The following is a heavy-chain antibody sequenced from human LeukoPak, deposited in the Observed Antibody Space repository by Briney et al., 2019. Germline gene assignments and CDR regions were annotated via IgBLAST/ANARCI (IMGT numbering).Heavy chain of an antibody. CDR3: ARTPYGSGMYYFDY. D-gene: IGHD3-10*01. CDR2: ISAYNGNT. Sequence: GASVKVSCKASGYTFTSYGISWVRQAPGQGLEWMGWISAYNGNTNYAQKLQGRVTMTTDTSTSTAYMELRSLRSDDTAVYYCARTPYGSGMYYFDYWGQGTLVTVSS. V-gene: IGHV1-18*04. J-gene: IGHJ4*02. CDR1: GYTFTSYG.